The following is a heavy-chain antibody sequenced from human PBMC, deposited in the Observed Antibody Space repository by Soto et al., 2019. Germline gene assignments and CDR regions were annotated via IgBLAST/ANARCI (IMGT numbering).Heavy chain of an antibody. Sequence: SETLSLTCAVYGGSFSGYYWSWIRQPPGKGLEWIGEINHSGSTNYNPSLKSRVTISVDTSKNQFSLKLSSVTAADTAVYYCARGKIAAAGTRGYYYGMDVWGQGTTVTVSS. J-gene: IGHJ6*02. CDR2: INHSGST. V-gene: IGHV4-34*01. CDR1: GGSFSGYY. CDR3: ARGKIAAAGTRGYYYGMDV. D-gene: IGHD6-13*01.